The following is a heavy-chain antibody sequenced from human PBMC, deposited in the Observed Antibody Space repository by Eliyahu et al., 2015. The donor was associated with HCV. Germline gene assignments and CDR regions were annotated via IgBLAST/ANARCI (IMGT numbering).Heavy chain of an antibody. V-gene: IGHV4-39*01. CDR2: ILYTGNT. J-gene: IGHJ4*02. Sequence: QLQLQESGPGLVKPSETLSLTCTVSGDSISVXHFWGWIRQPPGKGLEYIGSILYTGNTHYNPALRSRVIISVDTSKNQFSLNLSSVTAADTAVYYCARLGLGSSWLYWGQGTLVTVSS. CDR3: ARLGLGSSWLY. D-gene: IGHD6-13*01. CDR1: GDSISVXHF.